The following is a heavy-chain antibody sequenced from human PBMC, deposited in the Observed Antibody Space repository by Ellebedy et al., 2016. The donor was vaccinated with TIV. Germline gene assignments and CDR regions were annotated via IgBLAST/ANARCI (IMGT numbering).Heavy chain of an antibody. CDR2: IWYDGRNE. D-gene: IGHD3-22*01. CDR3: ARDGYYDSSGYHRHFYQYGMDV. Sequence: GESLKISCVGSEFTPFSMNWVRQAPGKGLEWVANIWYDGRNEKYAESVKGRFTISRDNSKNILYLQMDSLRAEDTAVYFCARDGYYDSSGYHRHFYQYGMDVWGQGTTVTVSS. V-gene: IGHV3-33*08. J-gene: IGHJ6*02. CDR1: EFTPFS.